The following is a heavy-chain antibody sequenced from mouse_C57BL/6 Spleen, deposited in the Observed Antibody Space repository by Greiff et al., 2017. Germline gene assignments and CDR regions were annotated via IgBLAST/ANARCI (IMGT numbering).Heavy chain of an antibody. D-gene: IGHD1-1*01. CDR2: ISSGSSTI. CDR1: GFTFSDSG. V-gene: IGHV5-17*01. CDR3: ARGDYYGERFAY. J-gene: IGHJ3*01. Sequence: DVKLVESGGGLLKPGGSLKLSCAASGFTFSDSGMHWVRQAPEKGLEWVAYISSGSSTIYYADTVKGRFTISRDNAKNTLFLQMTSLRSEDTAMYYCARGDYYGERFAYWGQGTLVTVSA.